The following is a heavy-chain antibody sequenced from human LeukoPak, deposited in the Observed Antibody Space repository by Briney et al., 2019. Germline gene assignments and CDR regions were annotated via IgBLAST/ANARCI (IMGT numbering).Heavy chain of an antibody. Sequence: ASVKVSCKASGYSLTSYDINWVRQATGQGLEWMGWMNPNSGRTGYAQNFQGRITITRNTSISTAYMELSSLRSEDTAVYYCTRETSSRYFDYWGQGTLVTVSS. V-gene: IGHV1-8*01. CDR3: TRETSSRYFDY. CDR1: GYSLTSYD. CDR2: MNPNSGRT. J-gene: IGHJ4*02.